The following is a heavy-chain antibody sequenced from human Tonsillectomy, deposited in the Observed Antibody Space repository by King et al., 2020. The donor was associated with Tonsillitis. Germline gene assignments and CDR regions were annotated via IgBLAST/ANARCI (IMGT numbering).Heavy chain of an antibody. CDR3: ARSIVGATLGY. CDR2: ISYDGSNK. D-gene: IGHD1-26*01. CDR1: GFTFSSYG. Sequence: VQLVESGGGVVQPGRSLRLSCAASGFTFSSYGMHWVRQAPGKGLEWVAVISYDGSNKYYADSVKGRFTISRDNSKNTLYLQMNSLRAEDTAVYYCARSIVGATLGYWGQGTLVTVSS. V-gene: IGHV3-33*05. J-gene: IGHJ4*02.